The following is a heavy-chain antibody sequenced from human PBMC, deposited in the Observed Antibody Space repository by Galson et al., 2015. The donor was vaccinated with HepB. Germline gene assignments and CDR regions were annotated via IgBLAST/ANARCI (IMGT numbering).Heavy chain of an antibody. CDR3: AKAGPPKTTVTTHYYMDV. D-gene: IGHD4-17*01. V-gene: IGHV3-23*01. J-gene: IGHJ6*03. CDR1: GFTFSSYA. Sequence: SLRLSCAASGFTFSSYAMSWVRQAPGKGLEWVSAISGSGGSTYYADSVKGRFTISRDNSKNTLYLQMNSLRAEDTAVYYCAKAGPPKTTVTTHYYMDVWGKGTTVTVSS. CDR2: ISGSGGST.